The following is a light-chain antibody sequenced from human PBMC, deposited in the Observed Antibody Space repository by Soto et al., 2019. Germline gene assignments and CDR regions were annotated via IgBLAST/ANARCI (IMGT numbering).Light chain of an antibody. CDR3: SSDSSSRTLV. Sequence: QSALTQPASVSGSPGQSITISCTGTSSDVGGYNYVSWYQQHPGKAPKLMIYDVSNRPSGVSNRFSGSKSGNTASLTISGLQAEDEAAYYCSSDSSSRTLVFGGGTQLTVL. J-gene: IGLJ2*01. CDR2: DVS. V-gene: IGLV2-14*03. CDR1: SSDVGGYNY.